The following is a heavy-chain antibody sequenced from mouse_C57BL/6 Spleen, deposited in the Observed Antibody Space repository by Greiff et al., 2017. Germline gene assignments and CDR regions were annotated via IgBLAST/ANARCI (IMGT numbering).Heavy chain of an antibody. D-gene: IGHD1-1*01. CDR3: TVYGSSPYWYFDV. J-gene: IGHJ1*03. Sequence: EVMLVESGGGLVQPGGSMKLSCVASGFTFSNYWMNWVRQSPEKGLEWVAQIRLKSDNYATHYAESVKGRFTISRDDSKSSVYLQMNNLRAEDTGIYYCTVYGSSPYWYFDVWGTGTTVTVSS. CDR1: GFTFSNYW. CDR2: IRLKSDNYAT. V-gene: IGHV6-3*01.